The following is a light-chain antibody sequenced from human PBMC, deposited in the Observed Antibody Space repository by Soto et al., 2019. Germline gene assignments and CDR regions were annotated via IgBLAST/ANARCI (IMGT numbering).Light chain of an antibody. CDR2: EGT. J-gene: IGLJ1*01. Sequence: QSVLTQPPSASASLGASVTLTCTLSSSDIGSYNLVSWYQHHPGKAPKLMIFEGTKRPSGVSNRFSASKSGNTASLTISGLQAEDEADYYCSSYSSSTTYVFGTGTKVTVL. V-gene: IGLV2-14*02. CDR3: SSYSSSTTYV. CDR1: SSDIGSYNL.